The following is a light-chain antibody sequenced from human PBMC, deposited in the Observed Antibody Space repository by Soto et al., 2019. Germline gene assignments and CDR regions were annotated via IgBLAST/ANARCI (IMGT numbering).Light chain of an antibody. V-gene: IGKV1-5*03. CDR2: EAS. CDR3: HQYSSFPWT. Sequence: DIQMTQPPSSLSASIGDRVTITCRASLPISNYLAWYQQKPGQAPNLLIYEASNLESGVPSRFSGSGSGTEFTLTISSLQPVDFATYYCHQYSSFPWTFGQGTKVDI. CDR1: LPISNY. J-gene: IGKJ1*01.